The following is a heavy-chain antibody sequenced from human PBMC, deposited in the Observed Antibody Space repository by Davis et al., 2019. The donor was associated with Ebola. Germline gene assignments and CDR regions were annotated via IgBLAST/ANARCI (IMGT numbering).Heavy chain of an antibody. CDR1: GGSFSGYY. J-gene: IGHJ5*02. V-gene: IGHV4-34*01. Sequence: MPSETLSLTCAVYGGSFSGYYWSWIRQPPGKGLEWIGEINHSGGTNYNPSLKSRVTMSVDRSENQFSLKLSSVTAADTAVYYCAREARVDCSSTSCYSWFDPWGQGTLVTVSS. CDR2: INHSGGT. D-gene: IGHD2-2*02. CDR3: AREARVDCSSTSCYSWFDP.